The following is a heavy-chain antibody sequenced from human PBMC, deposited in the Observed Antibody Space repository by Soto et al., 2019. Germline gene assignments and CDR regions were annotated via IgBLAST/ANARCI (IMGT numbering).Heavy chain of an antibody. V-gene: IGHV1-69*02. Sequence: QVQLVQSGAEVKRPGSSVKVSCKASGDTFNFYSINWVRQAPGVGLEWVGRVNPILSMSNYAQRFQGRVTMTADKSTSTAYMDLRSLRSEDTAIYYCASSFGSGHRAFDYWGQGALVTVSS. J-gene: IGHJ4*02. CDR3: ASSFGSGHRAFDY. CDR2: VNPILSMS. D-gene: IGHD3-10*01. CDR1: GDTFNFYS.